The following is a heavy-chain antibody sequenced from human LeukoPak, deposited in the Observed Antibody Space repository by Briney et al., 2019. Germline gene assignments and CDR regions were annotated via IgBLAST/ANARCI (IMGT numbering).Heavy chain of an antibody. J-gene: IGHJ4*02. CDR3: ARTVMVRGVIDY. CDR1: GGTFSSYA. Sequence: ASVKVSCTASGGTFSSYAFSWVRQAPGQGLEWMGRIIPLLGVPHYAQKFQGRVRITADKSTSTVYMELSSLRSEDTVVYYCARTVMVRGVIDYWGQGTLVTVSS. V-gene: IGHV1-69*04. CDR2: IIPLLGVP. D-gene: IGHD3-10*01.